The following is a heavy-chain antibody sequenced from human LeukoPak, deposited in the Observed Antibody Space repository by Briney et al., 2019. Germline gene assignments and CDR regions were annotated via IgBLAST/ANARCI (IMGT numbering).Heavy chain of an antibody. V-gene: IGHV1-2*02. Sequence: ASVKVSCKVSGYTFTGYYMHWVRQAPGQGLEWMGWINPNSGGTNYAQKFQGRVTMTRDTSISTAYMELSRLRSDDTAVYYCAREMGEYYDILTGYFPFDYWSQGTLVTVSS. CDR1: GYTFTGYY. J-gene: IGHJ4*02. CDR3: AREMGEYYDILTGYFPFDY. CDR2: INPNSGGT. D-gene: IGHD3-9*01.